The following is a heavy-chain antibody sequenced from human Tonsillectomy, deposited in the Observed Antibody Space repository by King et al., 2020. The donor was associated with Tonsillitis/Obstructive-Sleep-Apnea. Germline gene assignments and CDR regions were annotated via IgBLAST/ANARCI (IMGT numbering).Heavy chain of an antibody. Sequence: VQLQQWGAGLLKPSETLSLTCALYGGPFRGYYWSWIRQPPGKGLEWSGEINHSGNTDYNPSLKSRGTLSVDTSKNQFSLKLTSVTAADTAVYFCGTSNGDFYYYMDVWGKGTTVTVSS. D-gene: IGHD2-2*01. CDR1: GGPFRGYY. CDR2: INHSGNT. J-gene: IGHJ6*03. CDR3: GTSNGDFYYYMDV. V-gene: IGHV4-34*01.